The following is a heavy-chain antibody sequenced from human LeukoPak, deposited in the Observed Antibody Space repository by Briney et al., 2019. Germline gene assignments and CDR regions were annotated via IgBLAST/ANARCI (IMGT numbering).Heavy chain of an antibody. CDR2: ISVDGNNK. CDR1: GFTFSDYV. Sequence: HPGGSLRLSCAASGFTFSDYVMHWARQAPGKGLEWVAVISVDGNNKYYGDSVKGRFTISRDNSKNTLYLQIDSLRPEDTAVYYCAKDQSQWGQGTLVIVSS. CDR3: AKDQSQ. J-gene: IGHJ4*02. V-gene: IGHV3-30*18.